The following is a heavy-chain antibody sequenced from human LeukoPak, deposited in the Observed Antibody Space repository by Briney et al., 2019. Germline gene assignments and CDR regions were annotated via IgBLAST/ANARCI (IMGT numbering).Heavy chain of an antibody. D-gene: IGHD6-13*01. Sequence: GASGKVSCKASGYTFTSYYMHWVRQAPGQGLEWMGIINPSGGSTSYAQKFQGRVTMTRDTSTSTVYMELSSLRSEDTAVYYCARPRMVMGSSWPLFDYWGQGTLATVSS. J-gene: IGHJ4*02. CDR3: ARPRMVMGSSWPLFDY. CDR2: INPSGGST. V-gene: IGHV1-46*01. CDR1: GYTFTSYY.